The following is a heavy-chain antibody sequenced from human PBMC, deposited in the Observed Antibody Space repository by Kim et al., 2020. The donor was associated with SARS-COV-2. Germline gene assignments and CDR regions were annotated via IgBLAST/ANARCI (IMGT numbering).Heavy chain of an antibody. Sequence: GGSLRLSCAASGFTFSDYYMSWIRQATGKGLEWVSYISSSGSTIYYADSVKGRFTISRDNAKNSLYLQMNSLRAEDTAVYYCARVSPRDPSSGPTWGYWGQGTLVTVSS. CDR3: ARVSPRDPSSGPTWGY. J-gene: IGHJ4*02. CDR1: GFTFSDYY. D-gene: IGHD7-27*01. CDR2: ISSSGSTI. V-gene: IGHV3-11*04.